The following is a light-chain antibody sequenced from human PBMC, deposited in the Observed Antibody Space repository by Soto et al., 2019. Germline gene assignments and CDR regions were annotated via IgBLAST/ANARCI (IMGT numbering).Light chain of an antibody. CDR2: RNX. J-gene: IGLJ2*01. CDR3: AAWDDSLRAVV. CDR1: RSNIGSNL. V-gene: IGLV1-44*01. Sequence: QSVLTQSPSASVTPGQRVTISCSGSRSNIGSNLVNWYQQLPGTAPTLLIWRNXQRPSGVPDRFSXSKSGTSASLAISGPXSEDEGDYYCAAWDDSLRAVVFGGGTKLTVL.